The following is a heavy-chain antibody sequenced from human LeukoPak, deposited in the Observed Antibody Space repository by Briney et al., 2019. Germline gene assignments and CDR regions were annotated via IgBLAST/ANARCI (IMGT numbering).Heavy chain of an antibody. CDR1: GYTFTSYE. J-gene: IGHJ4*02. Sequence: GASVKLSCKASGYTFTSYEINWVRQAPGQGLEWMGRMNPNSSTTSYAHKFQGRVTITRNTSISTAYMELSSLRSEDTAVYYCARPVRHGDYHFDYWGQGTLVTVSS. CDR2: MNPNSSTT. V-gene: IGHV1-8*03. D-gene: IGHD4-17*01. CDR3: ARPVRHGDYHFDY.